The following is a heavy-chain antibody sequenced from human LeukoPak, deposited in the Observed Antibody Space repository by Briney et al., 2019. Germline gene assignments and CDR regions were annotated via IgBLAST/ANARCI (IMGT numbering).Heavy chain of an antibody. D-gene: IGHD6-13*01. CDR1: GFTFSAST. CDR2: LSYDGFTQ. J-gene: IGHJ4*02. CDR3: ARSEGSRNRDLDY. Sequence: GGSLRLSCVASGFTFSASTMHWVRQAPGKGLEWVAVLSYDGFTQYYADPVKGRFSISRDNAKNSLYLQMNGLRAEDTAVYYCARSEGSRNRDLDYWGQGTLVTVSS. V-gene: IGHV3-30*04.